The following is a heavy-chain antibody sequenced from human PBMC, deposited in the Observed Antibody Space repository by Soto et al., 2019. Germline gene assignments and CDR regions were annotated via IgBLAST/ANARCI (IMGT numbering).Heavy chain of an antibody. CDR2: INPSSGFT. CDR1: GFSFNSYY. V-gene: IGHV1-46*02. Sequence: QVQLVQSGAEVKKPGASVKVSCKASGFSFNSYYMHWVRQAPGQGLEWMGIINPSSGFTTYAQRFLGRVTMTRDTSTSTVYMELSSLRSEDTAVYYCARSGRDIVVVPTAMARGYFDYWGQGTLVTVSS. D-gene: IGHD2-2*01. CDR3: ARSGRDIVVVPTAMARGYFDY. J-gene: IGHJ4*02.